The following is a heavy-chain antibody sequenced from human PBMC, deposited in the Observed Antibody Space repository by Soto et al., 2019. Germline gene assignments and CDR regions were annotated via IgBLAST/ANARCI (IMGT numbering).Heavy chain of an antibody. CDR3: ARAGYDYWGQGTLVTVSSELSSLRSEDTAVYYCARGRVTMVPYRTKRNYYYYYMDV. D-gene: IGHD3-10*01. CDR2: INPNSGGT. V-gene: IGHV1-2*04. CDR1: GYTFTGYY. J-gene: IGHJ6*03. Sequence: ASVPVACKASGYTFTGYYMHWVRQAPGQGLEWMGWINPNSGGTNYAQKFQGWVTMTRDTSISTAYMELSRLRSDDTAVYYCARAGYDYWGQGTLVTVSSELSSLRSEDTAVYYCARGRVTMVPYRTKRNYYYYYMDVWGKGTTVTVSS.